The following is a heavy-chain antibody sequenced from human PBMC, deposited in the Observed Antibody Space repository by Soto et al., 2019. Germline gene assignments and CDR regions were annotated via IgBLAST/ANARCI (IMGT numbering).Heavy chain of an antibody. D-gene: IGHD2-21*01. CDR1: GGTFSSYT. Sequence: SVKVSCKASGGTFSSYTITWVRQAPGQGLEWMGRIIPIFGLANPAQKFQDRVTITADKSTDTAFMEIRNLRSEDTAVYFCIFEVKPGVVYFAYWGQGTLVTVSS. CDR2: IIPIFGLA. V-gene: IGHV1-69*02. CDR3: IFEVKPGVVYFAY. J-gene: IGHJ4*02.